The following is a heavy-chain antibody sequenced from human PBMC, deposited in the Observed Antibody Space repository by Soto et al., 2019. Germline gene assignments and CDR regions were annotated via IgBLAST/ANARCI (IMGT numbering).Heavy chain of an antibody. CDR2: INDSGNT. V-gene: IGHV4-34*01. Sequence: SETLSLTWAVSGGALRCYFWSWIRQSPAKGLEWIGEINDSGNTYYNPSFKRRLTISVDTSTSQISLRLTSVTAADSAVYYCQGGDFWGQGTRVTVSS. CDR1: GGALRCYF. D-gene: IGHD3-16*01. CDR3: QGGDF. J-gene: IGHJ4*02.